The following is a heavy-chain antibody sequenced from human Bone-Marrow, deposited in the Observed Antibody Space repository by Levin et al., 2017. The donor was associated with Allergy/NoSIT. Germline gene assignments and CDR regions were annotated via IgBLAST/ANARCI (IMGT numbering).Heavy chain of an antibody. D-gene: IGHD1-26*01. CDR3: ARGGSGSNDY. J-gene: IGHJ4*02. Sequence: PGGSLRLSCTISGYTFSDYYIHWVRQAPGQGLEWMGWINPKRGDTNFAQKFHGRVVLSRNTSISTAYMELGRLRSDDTALYYCARGGSGSNDYWGQGTLVTVSS. CDR1: GYTFSDYY. CDR2: INPKRGDT. V-gene: IGHV1-2*02.